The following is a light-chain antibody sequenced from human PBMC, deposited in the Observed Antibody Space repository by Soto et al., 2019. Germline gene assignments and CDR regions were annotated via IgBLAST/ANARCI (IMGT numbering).Light chain of an antibody. CDR3: QKYTNVPA. CDR2: AAS. J-gene: IGKJ4*01. Sequence: DIQMTQSPSSLSASVGDRVTITCRASQGISNYLAWYQQIPGKVPKLLISAASTLQSGVPSRCSGSGSGTDFTLTISSLQPDDVATYYCQKYTNVPAFGGGTKVEIK. V-gene: IGKV1-27*01. CDR1: QGISNY.